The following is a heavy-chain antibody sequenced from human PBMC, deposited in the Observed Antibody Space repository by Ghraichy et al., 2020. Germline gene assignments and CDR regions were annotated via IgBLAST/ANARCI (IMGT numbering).Heavy chain of an antibody. J-gene: IGHJ6*02. CDR3: ARMGGGLYAFWSDYYYYGMDV. Sequence: SQTLSLTCTVSGGSISSYYWSWIRQPAGKGLEWIGRIYTSGSTNYNPSLKSRVTMSVDTSKNQFSLKLSSVTAADPAVYYCARMGGGLYAFWSDYYYYGMDVWGQGTTVTVSS. CDR2: IYTSGST. D-gene: IGHD3-3*01. CDR1: GGSISSYY. V-gene: IGHV4-4*07.